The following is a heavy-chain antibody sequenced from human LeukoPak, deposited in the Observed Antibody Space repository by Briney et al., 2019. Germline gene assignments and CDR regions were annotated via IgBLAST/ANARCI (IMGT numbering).Heavy chain of an antibody. D-gene: IGHD3-9*01. CDR2: ISGSGGST. CDR1: GFTFSNAW. Sequence: GGSLRLSCAASGFTFSNAWMSWVRQAPGKGLEWVSAISGSGGSTYYADSVKGRFTISRDNSKNTLYLQMNSLRAEDTAVYYCARDSDFDWLSGRDYWGQGTLVTVSS. CDR3: ARDSDFDWLSGRDY. J-gene: IGHJ4*02. V-gene: IGHV3-23*01.